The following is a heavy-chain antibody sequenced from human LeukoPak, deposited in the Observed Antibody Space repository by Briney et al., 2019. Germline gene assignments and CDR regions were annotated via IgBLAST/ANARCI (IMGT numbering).Heavy chain of an antibody. J-gene: IGHJ4*02. CDR2: ISGSGGST. V-gene: IGHV3-23*01. CDR1: GFTFSSYA. CDR3: AKDPYYYDSSGYYYPGIDY. Sequence: GSLRLSCAASGFTFSSYAMSWVRQAPGKGLEWVSAISGSGGSTYYADSVKGRFTISRDNSKNTLYLQMNSLRAEDTAVYYCAKDPYYYDSSGYYYPGIDYWGQGTLVTVSS. D-gene: IGHD3-22*01.